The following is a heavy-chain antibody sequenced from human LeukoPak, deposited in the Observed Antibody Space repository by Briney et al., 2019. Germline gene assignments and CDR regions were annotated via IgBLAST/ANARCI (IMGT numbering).Heavy chain of an antibody. Sequence: TSSETLSLTCAVSGGSISSGGYSWSWIQQPPGKGLEWIGYIYYSGSTYYNPSLKSRVTISVDTSKNQFSLKLSSVTAADTAVYYCAAGRDGYTIDYWGQGTLVTVSS. D-gene: IGHD5-24*01. CDR2: IYYSGST. V-gene: IGHV4-30-4*07. J-gene: IGHJ4*02. CDR1: GGSISSGGYS. CDR3: AAGRDGYTIDY.